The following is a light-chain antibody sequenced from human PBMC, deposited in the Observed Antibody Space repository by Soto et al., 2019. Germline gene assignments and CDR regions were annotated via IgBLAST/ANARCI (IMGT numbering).Light chain of an antibody. CDR3: QQYANSPQT. CDR2: AAS. Sequence: EIVLTQSPGTLSLSPGERATLSCRASQTVSSSYLAWYQQKHGQAPTLLIHAASTRATGIPDRFSGSGSGTDFTLTISRLEPEDFAAYYCQQYANSPQTFGQGTKVEIK. V-gene: IGKV3-20*01. J-gene: IGKJ1*01. CDR1: QTVSSSY.